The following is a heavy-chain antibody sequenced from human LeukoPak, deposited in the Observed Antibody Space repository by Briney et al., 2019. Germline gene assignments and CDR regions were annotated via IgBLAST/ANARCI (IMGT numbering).Heavy chain of an antibody. CDR1: GFTFSSYA. Sequence: GGSLRLSCAAAGFTFSSYAMSWLRQAPGQGLEWVSDLSGSGGSQYYADSVKGRFTISGDTSKEYLYLKMNSPEAKAAAVCYCVSRAGSPWGPFDDWSQGTLVTVSS. V-gene: IGHV3-23*01. CDR2: LSGSGGSQ. CDR3: VSRAGSPWGPFDD. J-gene: IGHJ4*02. D-gene: IGHD7-27*01.